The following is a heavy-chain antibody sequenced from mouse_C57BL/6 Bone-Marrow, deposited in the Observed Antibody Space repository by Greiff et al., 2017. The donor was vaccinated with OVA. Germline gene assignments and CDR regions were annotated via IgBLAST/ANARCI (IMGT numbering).Heavy chain of an antibody. CDR1: GFTFSSYG. J-gene: IGHJ2*01. D-gene: IGHD2-2*01. Sequence: EVKLEESGGDLVKPGGSLKLSCAASGFTFSSYGMSWVRQTPDKRLEWVATISSGGSYTYYPDSVKGRFTISRDNAKNTLYLQMSSLKSEDTAMYYCARHMVTTAFDYWGQGTTLTVSS. CDR2: ISSGGSYT. CDR3: ARHMVTTAFDY. V-gene: IGHV5-6*02.